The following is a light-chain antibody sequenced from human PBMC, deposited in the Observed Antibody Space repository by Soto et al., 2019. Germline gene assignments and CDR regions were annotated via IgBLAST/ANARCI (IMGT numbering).Light chain of an antibody. CDR3: AAWDDSLNGVV. CDR1: SSNIGSNS. CDR2: SSN. V-gene: IGLV1-44*01. J-gene: IGLJ2*01. Sequence: QLVLTQPPSASGTPGQRVTISCSGSSSNIGSNSVNWYQQLPGTAPKLLMYSSNQRPSGVPDRFSGSKSGTSASLAISGLQSEDEADYSCAAWDDSLNGVVFGGGTKLTVL.